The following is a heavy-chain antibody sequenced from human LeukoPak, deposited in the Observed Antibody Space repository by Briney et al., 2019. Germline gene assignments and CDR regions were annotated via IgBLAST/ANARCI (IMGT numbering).Heavy chain of an antibody. CDR2: IYYSGST. J-gene: IGHJ6*03. Sequence: AGGSLRLSCAGSGFTFSSHSMNWVRQAPGKGLEWIGYIYYSGSTNYNPSLKSRVTISVDTSKNQFSLKLSSVTAADTAVYYCARGRGEYYGSGYMDVWGKGTTVTISS. CDR3: ARGRGEYYGSGYMDV. V-gene: IGHV4-59*11. D-gene: IGHD3-10*01. CDR1: GFTFSSHS.